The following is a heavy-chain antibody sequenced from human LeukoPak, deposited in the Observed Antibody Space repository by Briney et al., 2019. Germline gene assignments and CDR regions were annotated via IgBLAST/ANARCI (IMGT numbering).Heavy chain of an antibody. CDR3: ARGDDGFASTTLDY. J-gene: IGHJ4*02. CDR2: IIPILGIA. V-gene: IGHV1-69*04. Sequence: SVKVSCKASGGTFSSYAISWVRQAPGQGLEWMGRIIPILGIANYAQKFQGRVTITADKSTSTAYMELSSLRSEDTAVYYCARGDDGFASTTLDYWGQGTLVTVSS. CDR1: GGTFSSYA. D-gene: IGHD4-17*01.